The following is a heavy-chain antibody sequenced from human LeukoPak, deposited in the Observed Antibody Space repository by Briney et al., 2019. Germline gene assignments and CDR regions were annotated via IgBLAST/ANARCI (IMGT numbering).Heavy chain of an antibody. CDR1: GESITTGGYY. Sequence: SETLSLTCTVSGESITTGGYYWSWIRQQPGKGLEWIGNIYYSGSTHYSPSLNSRVTISVDMSKNQFSLTLTSVTAANTAFYFCARAYYDYVWDSNRLRPQGVGTSFDSWGQGALVTVSS. CDR3: ARAYYDYVWDSNRLRPQGVGTSFDS. CDR2: IYYSGST. D-gene: IGHD3-16*02. V-gene: IGHV4-31*03. J-gene: IGHJ4*02.